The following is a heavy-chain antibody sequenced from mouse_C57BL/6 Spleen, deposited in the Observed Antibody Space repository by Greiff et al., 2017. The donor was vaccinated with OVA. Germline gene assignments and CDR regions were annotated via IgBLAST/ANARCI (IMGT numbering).Heavy chain of an antibody. CDR2: IDPNSGGT. D-gene: IGHD1-1*01. Sequence: VQLQQPGAELVKPGASVKLSCKASGYTFTSYWMHWVKQRPGRGLEWIGRIDPNSGGTKYNEKFKSKATLTVDKPSSTAYMQLSSLTSEDSAVYYCASEIYYYGSSSNFDDWGQGTTLTVSS. V-gene: IGHV1-72*01. J-gene: IGHJ2*01. CDR3: ASEIYYYGSSSNFDD. CDR1: GYTFTSYW.